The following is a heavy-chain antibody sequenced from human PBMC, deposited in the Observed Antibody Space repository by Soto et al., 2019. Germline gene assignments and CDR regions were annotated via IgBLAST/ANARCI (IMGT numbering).Heavy chain of an antibody. CDR2: INPNSGGT. D-gene: IGHD4-17*01. CDR1: GYTFTGYY. J-gene: IGHJ6*03. Sequence: APVKVSCKASGYTFTGYYMHWVRQAPGQGLEWMGWINPNSGGTNYAQKFQGWVTMTRDTSISTAYMELSRLRSDDTAVYYCARGPVTTSYYYYYMDVWGKGTTVTVSS. V-gene: IGHV1-2*04. CDR3: ARGPVTTSYYYYYMDV.